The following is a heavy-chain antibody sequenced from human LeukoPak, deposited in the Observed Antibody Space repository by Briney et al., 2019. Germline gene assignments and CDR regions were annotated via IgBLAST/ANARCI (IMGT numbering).Heavy chain of an antibody. CDR3: ARYCSSTSCYGAFDI. CDR1: GFTFTSYS. D-gene: IGHD2-2*01. CDR2: ISSSSSYI. J-gene: IGHJ3*02. V-gene: IGHV3-21*01. Sequence: GGSLRLSCAASGFTFTSYSMNWVRQAPGKGLEWVSSISSSSSYIYYADSVKGRLTISRDNAKDSLYLQMNSLRAEDTAVYYCARYCSSTSCYGAFDIWGQGTMATVSS.